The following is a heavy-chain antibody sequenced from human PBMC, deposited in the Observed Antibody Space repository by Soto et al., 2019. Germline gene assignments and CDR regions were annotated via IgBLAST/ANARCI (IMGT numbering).Heavy chain of an antibody. V-gene: IGHV1-46*01. CDR1: GYVFTNYF. CDR2: FNPSSGST. Sequence: QLQLVQSGAEVKTPGASVKVSCKASGYVFTNYFLHWVRQAPGQGLEWMGIFNPSSGSTTNAQKFQDRLTMTRDTSTSTVYMELTSLRSEDTAVYYCARDSGGLQSTYYFDYWGQGALVTVSS. D-gene: IGHD3-10*01. CDR3: ARDSGGLQSTYYFDY. J-gene: IGHJ4*02.